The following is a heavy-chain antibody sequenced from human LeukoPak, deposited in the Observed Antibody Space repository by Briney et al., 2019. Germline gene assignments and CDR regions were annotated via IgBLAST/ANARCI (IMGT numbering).Heavy chain of an antibody. D-gene: IGHD4-17*01. CDR3: ARGSTVTKHYYYYGMDV. V-gene: IGHV1-8*01. CDR2: MNPNSGNT. Sequence: ASVKVSCKASGYTFTSYDINWVRQATGQGLEWMGWMNPNSGNTGYAQKFQGRVTMTRNTSISTAYVELSSLRSEDTAVYYCARGSTVTKHYYYYGMDVWGQGTTVTVSS. CDR1: GYTFTSYD. J-gene: IGHJ6*02.